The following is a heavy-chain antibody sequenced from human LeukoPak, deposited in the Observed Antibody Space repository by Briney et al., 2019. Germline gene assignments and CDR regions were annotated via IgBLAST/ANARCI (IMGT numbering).Heavy chain of an antibody. D-gene: IGHD3-22*01. CDR3: ASQLLLPFAY. V-gene: IGHV1-69*04. Sequence: SVKVSCKASADTFGSYAISWVRQAPGQGLEWMGRTIPILGTVKYAQKFQGRVTISADTSTSTAYMELSNLRSKDTALYNGASQLLLPFAYWGQGTLVTVSS. CDR2: TIPILGTV. J-gene: IGHJ4*02. CDR1: ADTFGSYA.